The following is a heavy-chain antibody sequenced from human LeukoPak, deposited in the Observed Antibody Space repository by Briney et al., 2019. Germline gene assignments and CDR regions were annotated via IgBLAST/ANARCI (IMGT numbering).Heavy chain of an antibody. CDR2: ISSSSSYI. V-gene: IGHV3-21*01. Sequence: PGGSLRLSCAASGFTFSSYSMNWVRQAPGKGLEWVSSISSSSSYIYYADSVKGRFTISRDNAKNSLYLQMNSLRAEDTAVYYCARKGYGDYGGVDYFDYWGQGTLVTVSS. J-gene: IGHJ4*02. D-gene: IGHD4-17*01. CDR3: ARKGYGDYGGVDYFDY. CDR1: GFTFSSYS.